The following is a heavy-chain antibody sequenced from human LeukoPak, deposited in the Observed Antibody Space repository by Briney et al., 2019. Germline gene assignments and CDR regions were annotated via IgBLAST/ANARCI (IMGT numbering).Heavy chain of an antibody. Sequence: SETLSLTCTVSGGSISSYYWSWIRQPPGKGLEWIGYIYYSGSTNYNPSLKSRVTISVDTSKNQFSLKLSSVTAADTAVYYCARSQVGLYTVTTGRYYFDYWGQGTLVTVSS. CDR1: GGSISSYY. J-gene: IGHJ4*02. D-gene: IGHD4-17*01. V-gene: IGHV4-59*12. CDR2: IYYSGST. CDR3: ARSQVGLYTVTTGRYYFDY.